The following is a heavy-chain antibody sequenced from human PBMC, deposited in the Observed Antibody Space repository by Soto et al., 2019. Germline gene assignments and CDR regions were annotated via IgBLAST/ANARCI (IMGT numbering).Heavy chain of an antibody. CDR2: ISSSSSTI. D-gene: IGHD3-3*01. CDR1: GFTFSSYS. CDR3: ATIFGVIL. J-gene: IGHJ4*02. Sequence: GGSLRLSCAASGFTFSSYSMNWVRQAPGKGLEWVSYISSSSSTIYYADSVKGRLTISRDNSKNTLYLQLNDLRAEDTAVYYCATIFGVILWGQGTLVTVSS. V-gene: IGHV3-48*01.